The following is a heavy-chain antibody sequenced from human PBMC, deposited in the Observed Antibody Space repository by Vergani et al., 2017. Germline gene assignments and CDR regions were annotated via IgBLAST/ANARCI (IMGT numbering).Heavy chain of an antibody. CDR2: IFPGYSQI. CDR1: GFSFSTYW. V-gene: IGHV5-51*01. D-gene: IGHD3-3*01. Sequence: EVQLVQSGADVKKPGESVKLSCKGSGFSFSTYWIGWVRQMPGKGLEWMGLIFPGYSQIRSSLSFQGRVTISADKSIRTAYLQWYSLQASDTAMYYCARLGDGYYYHGFDIWGQGTAVTVSS. J-gene: IGHJ3*02. CDR3: ARLGDGYYYHGFDI.